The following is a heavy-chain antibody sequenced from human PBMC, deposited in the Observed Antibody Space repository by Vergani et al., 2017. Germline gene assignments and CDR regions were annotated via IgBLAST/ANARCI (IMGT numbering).Heavy chain of an antibody. Sequence: EVQLVESGGGLVQPGGSLRLSCAASGFTVSSNYMSWVRQAPGKGLEWVSVISGSGGSTYYADSVKGRFTISRDNSKNTLYLQMNSLRAEDTAVYYCANIQLRGDTVVMWGQGTLVTVSS. CDR3: ANIQLRGDTVVM. D-gene: IGHD4-23*01. V-gene: IGHV3-23*04. CDR1: GFTVSSNY. J-gene: IGHJ4*02. CDR2: ISGSGGST.